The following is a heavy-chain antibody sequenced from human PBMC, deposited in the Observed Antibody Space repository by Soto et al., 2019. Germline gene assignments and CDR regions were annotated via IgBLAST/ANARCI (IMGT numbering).Heavy chain of an antibody. CDR3: ARDRTGDDAFDI. V-gene: IGHV3-21*01. J-gene: IGHJ3*02. CDR2: ISSSSSYI. D-gene: IGHD7-27*01. Sequence: GGSLRLSCAASGFTFSSYSMNWVRQAPGKGLEWVSSISSSSSYIYYADSVKGRFTISRDNAKNSLYLQMNSLRAEDTAVYYGARDRTGDDAFDIWGQGTMVTVSS. CDR1: GFTFSSYS.